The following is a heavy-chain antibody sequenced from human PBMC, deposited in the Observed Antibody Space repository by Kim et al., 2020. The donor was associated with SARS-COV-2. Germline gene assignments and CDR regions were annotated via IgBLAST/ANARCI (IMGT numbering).Heavy chain of an antibody. J-gene: IGHJ4*02. CDR2: ISTSGSTI. CDR1: GFTFSIYN. CDR3: AREPPTISGGFDY. V-gene: IGHV3-48*02. Sequence: GGSLRLSCEVSGFTFSIYNMNWVRQAPGKGLEWVSYISTSGSTIYYADSVQGRFTISRDNAENSLYLEMNSLRDEDPAVYYCAREPPTISGGFDYWGQGTLVTVSS. D-gene: IGHD1-26*01.